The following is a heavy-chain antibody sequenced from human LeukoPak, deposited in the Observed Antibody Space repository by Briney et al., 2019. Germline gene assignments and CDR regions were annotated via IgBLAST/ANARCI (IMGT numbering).Heavy chain of an antibody. V-gene: IGHV4-59*01. CDR3: ARDSGYCSSTSCPYYYYYGMDV. D-gene: IGHD2-2*01. J-gene: IGHJ6*02. Sequence: SETLSLTCTVSGGSISSYYWSWIRQPPGKGLEWIGYIYYSGSTNYNPSLKSRATISVDTSKNQFSLKLSSVTAADTAVYYCARDSGYCSSTSCPYYYYYGMDVWGQGTTVTVSS. CDR1: GGSISSYY. CDR2: IYYSGST.